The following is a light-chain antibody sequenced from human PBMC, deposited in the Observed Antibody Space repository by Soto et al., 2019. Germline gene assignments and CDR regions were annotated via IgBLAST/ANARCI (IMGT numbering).Light chain of an antibody. CDR2: WAS. J-gene: IGKJ1*01. V-gene: IGKV4-1*01. CDR1: QSVLYNSNNKNY. CDR3: QQYYSTPTWT. Sequence: DIVMTQSPDSLAVSLGERATINCKSSQSVLYNSNNKNYLAWFQQKPGQPPKLLIYWASIREFGVPDRFSGSGSGTDFTLTISSLQAEDVAVYYCQQYYSTPTWTFGQGTKVDI.